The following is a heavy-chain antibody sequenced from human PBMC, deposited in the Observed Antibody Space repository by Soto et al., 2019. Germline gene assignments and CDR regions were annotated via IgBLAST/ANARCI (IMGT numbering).Heavy chain of an antibody. V-gene: IGHV1-2*04. J-gene: IGHJ5*02. CDR1: GYTFTGYY. CDR2: INPNSGGT. CDR3: ARDHLNYYGSGSYDGWFDP. D-gene: IGHD3-10*01. Sequence: ASVKVSCKASGYTFTGYYMHWVRQAPGQGLEWMGWINPNSGGTNYAQKFQGWVTMTRDTSISTAYMELSRLRSDDTAVYYCARDHLNYYGSGSYDGWFDPWGQGTLVTVSS.